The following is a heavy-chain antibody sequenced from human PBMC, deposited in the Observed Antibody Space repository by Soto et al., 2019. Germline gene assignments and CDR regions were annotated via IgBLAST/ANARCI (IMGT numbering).Heavy chain of an antibody. J-gene: IGHJ4*02. D-gene: IGHD2-8*01. Sequence: DVQLLEAGGGLVPPEVSLRLSCAASGFPFSSYAMGWVRQGPGKGLEWVAVVSIGGSTHYADSVRGRFTISRDNSKTALYLRMSSLAAEDTAVYFCAKSRVAGVHFDYWGQGALVTVS. CDR3: AKSRVAGVHFDY. V-gene: IGHV3-23*01. CDR1: GFPFSSYA. CDR2: VSIGGST.